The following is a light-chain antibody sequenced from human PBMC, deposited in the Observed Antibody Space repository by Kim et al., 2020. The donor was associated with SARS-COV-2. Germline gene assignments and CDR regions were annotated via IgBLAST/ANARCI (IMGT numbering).Light chain of an antibody. V-gene: IGLV3-1*01. CDR3: NSRDSNDNVV. Sequence: SYELTQPPSVSVSPGQTASITCSGDKLGDKYACWYQQKPGQSPVLVIYQDSKRPSGIPERFSGSSSGNTASLTITGTQAGDEADYYCNSRDSNDNVVFGGGTQLTVL. CDR2: QDS. CDR1: KLGDKY. J-gene: IGLJ2*01.